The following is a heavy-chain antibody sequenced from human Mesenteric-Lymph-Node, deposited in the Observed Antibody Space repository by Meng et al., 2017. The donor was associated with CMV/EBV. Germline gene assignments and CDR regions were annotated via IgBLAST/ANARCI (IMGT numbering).Heavy chain of an antibody. CDR1: GFTFSNYE. CDR3: ARGAAPRTMDV. Sequence: GGLLRLSCVASGFTFSNYEMNWVRQAPGKGLEWVSSIRSSGSYVYYADSVKGRFTISRDNANNSLFLQMNSLGAEDTAVYYCARGAAPRTMDVWGQGTTVTVSS. D-gene: IGHD6-13*01. CDR2: IRSSGSYV. J-gene: IGHJ6*02. V-gene: IGHV3-21*01.